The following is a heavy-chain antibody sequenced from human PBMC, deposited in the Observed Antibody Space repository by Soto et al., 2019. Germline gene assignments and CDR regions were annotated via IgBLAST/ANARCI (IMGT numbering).Heavy chain of an antibody. J-gene: IGHJ6*02. D-gene: IGHD5-12*01. CDR2: MSYDGSNK. Sequence: QVQLVESGGGVVQPGRSLRLSCAASGFTFSSYGMHWVRQAPGKGLEWVAVMSYDGSNKYYADSVKGRFTFSRDNSKNTLYLQMNSLRAEDTAVYYCAKVRRSGYDFDYGMDVWGQGTTVTVSS. CDR1: GFTFSSYG. CDR3: AKVRRSGYDFDYGMDV. V-gene: IGHV3-30*18.